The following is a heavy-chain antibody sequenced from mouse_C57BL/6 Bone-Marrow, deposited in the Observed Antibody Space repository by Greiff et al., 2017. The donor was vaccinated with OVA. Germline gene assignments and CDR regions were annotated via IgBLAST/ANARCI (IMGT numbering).Heavy chain of an antibody. CDR2: INSDGGST. Sequence: DVMLVESGGGLVQPGESLKLSCESTEYDFPSHDMSWVRQTPEKRLELVAAINSDGGSTYYPDTMERRFIITIDNTTNTLYLQMSSLTSEDTALYYCARHQTGKDYFDYWGQGTTLTVSS. D-gene: IGHD4-1*01. V-gene: IGHV5-2*01. CDR3: ARHQTGKDYFDY. J-gene: IGHJ2*01. CDR1: EYDFPSHD.